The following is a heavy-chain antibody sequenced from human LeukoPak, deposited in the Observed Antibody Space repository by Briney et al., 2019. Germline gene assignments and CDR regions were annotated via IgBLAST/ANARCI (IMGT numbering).Heavy chain of an antibody. CDR2: IFSSGRT. CDR3: ARAGYCSSTSCYFSPTHAFDI. D-gene: IGHD2-2*01. CDR1: GGSISSGSGNYY. J-gene: IGHJ3*02. V-gene: IGHV4-61*09. Sequence: SETLSLTCTVSGGSISSGSGNYYWTWIRQPAGKGLEWIGHIFSSGRTNYKPSLKSRVTISVDTSKNQFSLNLKSVTAADTAVYYCARAGYCSSTSCYFSPTHAFDIWGQGTMVTVSS.